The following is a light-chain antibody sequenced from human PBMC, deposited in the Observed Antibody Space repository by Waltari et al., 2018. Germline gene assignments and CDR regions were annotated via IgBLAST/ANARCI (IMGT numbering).Light chain of an antibody. Sequence: EIVMTQSPLSLPVTPGEPASMSCRSSQSLLQSNGNDYLAWYVQKPGQSPQLLIYLGSNRAPGVPDRFSGSGSDTEFTLQISRVEAEDVGIYYCMQSLQTPPWTFGQGTKLEIK. CDR3: MQSLQTPPWT. J-gene: IGKJ1*01. CDR1: QSLLQSNGNDY. CDR2: LGS. V-gene: IGKV2-28*01.